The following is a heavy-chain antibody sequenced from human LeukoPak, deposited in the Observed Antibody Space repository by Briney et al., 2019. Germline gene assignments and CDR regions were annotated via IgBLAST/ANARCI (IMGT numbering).Heavy chain of an antibody. CDR3: ARGRRGANSRDTVVVPAAIPRREVRGNWFDP. V-gene: IGHV4-39*07. D-gene: IGHD2-2*02. CDR1: GGSISSSSYY. CDR2: INHSGST. J-gene: IGHJ5*02. Sequence: SETLSLTCTVSGGSISSSSYYWSWIRQPPGKGLEWIGEINHSGSTNYNPSLKSRVTISVDTSKNQFSLKLSSVTAADTAVYYCARGRRGANSRDTVVVPAAIPRREVRGNWFDPWGQGTLVTVSS.